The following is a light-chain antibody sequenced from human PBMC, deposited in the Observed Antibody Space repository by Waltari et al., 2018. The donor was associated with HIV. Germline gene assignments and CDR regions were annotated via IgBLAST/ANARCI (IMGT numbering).Light chain of an antibody. CDR3: AAWDDSLNGQVV. V-gene: IGLV1-44*01. CDR1: GSHIGTNT. J-gene: IGLJ2*01. Sequence: HSALTQPASVSATPGQRVTISCSGSGSHIGTNTVSWYQIFPGTAPKLFIFGDDQRPSGVPDRFSGSKSGTSASLTISGLQSEDEATYFCAAWDDSLNGQVVFGGGTLLTVL. CDR2: GDD.